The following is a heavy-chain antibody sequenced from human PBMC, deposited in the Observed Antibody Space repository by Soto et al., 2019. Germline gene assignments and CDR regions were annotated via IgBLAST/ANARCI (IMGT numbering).Heavy chain of an antibody. CDR3: AGEGALATFGVV. CDR2: VYYGGST. CDR1: GDSIRSYY. J-gene: IGHJ4*02. D-gene: IGHD3-3*01. V-gene: IGHV4-59*01. Sequence: ETLSLTCTVSGDSIRSYYWTWIRQPPGRGLEWIGHVYYGGSTNYNPSLQSRVTIPLDTSKNQFSLRLTSMTAADAAVYYCAGEGALATFGVVWGQGTRVTVSS.